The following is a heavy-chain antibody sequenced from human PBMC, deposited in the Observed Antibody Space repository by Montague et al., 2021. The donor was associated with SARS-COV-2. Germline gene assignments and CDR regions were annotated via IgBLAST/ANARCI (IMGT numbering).Heavy chain of an antibody. J-gene: IGHJ5*02. D-gene: IGHD1-26*01. CDR1: GGSISSGTW. Sequence: SETLSLTCAVSGGSISSGTWWTWVRQPPGKGLEWIGEISHSGGTNYNPSLKSRVTISVDKSKNQFSLNLHSVTAADTAVYYCGRLSSDIGGYLWFDPWGQGTLVSVSS. CDR3: GRLSSDIGGYLWFDP. V-gene: IGHV4-4*02. CDR2: ISHSGGT.